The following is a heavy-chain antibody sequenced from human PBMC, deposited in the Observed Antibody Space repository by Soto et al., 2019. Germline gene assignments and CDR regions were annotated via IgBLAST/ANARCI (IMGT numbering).Heavy chain of an antibody. CDR1: GYSFTSYW. CDR2: IDPSDSYT. CDR3: ARLRMTTHGMDV. D-gene: IGHD4-4*01. Sequence: GESLKISCNGSGYSFTSYWISWVRQMPGKGLEWMGRIDPSDSYTNYSPSFQGHVTISADKSISTAYLQWSSLRASDTAMYYCARLRMTTHGMDVWGQGTTVTVSS. V-gene: IGHV5-10-1*01. J-gene: IGHJ6*02.